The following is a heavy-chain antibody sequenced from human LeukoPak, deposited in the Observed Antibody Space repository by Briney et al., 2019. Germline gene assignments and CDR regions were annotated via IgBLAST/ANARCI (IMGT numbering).Heavy chain of an antibody. V-gene: IGHV4-34*01. CDR1: GGSLSGYY. CDR3: ARGGTPTGIAAADNWFDP. J-gene: IGHJ5*02. Sequence: PSETLSLTCAVYGGSLSGYYWSWIRQPPGKGLEWIGEINHSGSTNYNPSLKSRVTISVDTSKNQFSLKLSSVTAADTAVYYCARGGTPTGIAAADNWFDPWGQGTLVTVSS. CDR2: INHSGST. D-gene: IGHD6-13*01.